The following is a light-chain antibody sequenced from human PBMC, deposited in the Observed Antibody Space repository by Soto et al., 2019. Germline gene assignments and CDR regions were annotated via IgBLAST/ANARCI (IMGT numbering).Light chain of an antibody. CDR1: QSISSW. Sequence: IQMTEAPASMSRCVGYRVTIPSRASQSISSWLAWYQQKPGKAPKLLIYKASTLKSGVPSRFSGSGSGTEFTLTISSLQPDDFATYYCQHYNSYSEAFGQGTKVDI. CDR2: KAS. V-gene: IGKV1-5*03. CDR3: QHYNSYSEA. J-gene: IGKJ1*01.